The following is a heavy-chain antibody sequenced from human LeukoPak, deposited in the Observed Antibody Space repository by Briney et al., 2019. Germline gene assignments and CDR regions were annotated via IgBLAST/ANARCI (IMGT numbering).Heavy chain of an antibody. V-gene: IGHV3-48*03. D-gene: IGHD2-21*02. J-gene: IGHJ3*02. CDR2: ISLSGTTI. Sequence: GGSLRLSCAASGFTFSSYEMNWVRQAPGKGLEWVSYISLSGTTIYYADSVKGRFTISRDNAKNSLFLQMNSLRAEDTAVYYCARDSYCSGDCYSATTFDIWGQGTMVTVSS. CDR1: GFTFSSYE. CDR3: ARDSYCSGDCYSATTFDI.